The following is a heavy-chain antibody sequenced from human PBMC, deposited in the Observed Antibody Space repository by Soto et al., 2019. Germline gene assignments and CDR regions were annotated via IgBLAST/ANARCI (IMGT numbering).Heavy chain of an antibody. V-gene: IGHV3-64D*06. Sequence: GGSLRLSCSASGFTFSNYGLHWVRQAPGKGLESVSAISNNGITTYYADFVKGKFTISRDNSKSMLYLQMSSLTPEDTAVYYCVKGGGMTIFGVEGPFHSCGQGTLVTVSS. CDR3: VKGGGMTIFGVEGPFHS. J-gene: IGHJ4*02. CDR2: ISNNGITT. CDR1: GFTFSNYG. D-gene: IGHD3-3*01.